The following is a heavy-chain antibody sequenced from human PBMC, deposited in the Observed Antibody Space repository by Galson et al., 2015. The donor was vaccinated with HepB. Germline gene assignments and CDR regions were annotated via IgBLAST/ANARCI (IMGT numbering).Heavy chain of an antibody. CDR1: GFTFSSYS. Sequence: SLRLSCAASGFTFSSYSMNWVRQAPGKGLEWVSYISSSSSTIYYADSVKGRFTISRDNAKNSLYLQMNSLRAEDTAVYYCARRGGYDPFDYWGQGTLVTVSS. J-gene: IGHJ4*02. CDR3: ARRGGYDPFDY. V-gene: IGHV3-48*01. D-gene: IGHD5-12*01. CDR2: ISSSSSTI.